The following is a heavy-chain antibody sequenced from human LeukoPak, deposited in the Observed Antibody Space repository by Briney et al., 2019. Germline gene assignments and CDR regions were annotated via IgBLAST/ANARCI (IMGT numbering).Heavy chain of an antibody. Sequence: GGSLRLSCAASGFTFSSYAMHWGRQAPGKGLEYVSAISSNGGSTYYANSVKGRFTISRDNSKNTLYLQMGSLRAEDMAVYYCARDPGIATASGYFDYWGQGTLVTVSS. V-gene: IGHV3-64*01. CDR1: GFTFSSYA. CDR2: ISSNGGST. J-gene: IGHJ4*02. CDR3: ARDPGIATASGYFDY. D-gene: IGHD6-13*01.